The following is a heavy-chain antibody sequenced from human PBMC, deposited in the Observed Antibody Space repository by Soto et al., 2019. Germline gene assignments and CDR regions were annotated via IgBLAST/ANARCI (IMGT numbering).Heavy chain of an antibody. Sequence: GGSLRLSCAASGFTFSSYGMHWVRQAPGKGLEWVAVIWYDGSKKYYADSVKGRFTISRDNSKNTLYLQMNSLRAEDTAVYYCARDKSGWYYFDYWGQGTLVTVSS. V-gene: IGHV3-33*01. CDR1: GFTFSSYG. D-gene: IGHD6-19*01. CDR2: IWYDGSKK. CDR3: ARDKSGWYYFDY. J-gene: IGHJ4*02.